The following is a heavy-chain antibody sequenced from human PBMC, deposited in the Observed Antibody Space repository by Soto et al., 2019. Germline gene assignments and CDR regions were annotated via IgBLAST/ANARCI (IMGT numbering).Heavy chain of an antibody. D-gene: IGHD3-10*01. Sequence: PSETLSLTCAVSGGSINSGGYSWSWIRQPPGKGLEWIGYIYHSGSAYYNPSLKSRATISVDKSKNQFSLRLSSVTAADTAKYYCARASMVRGIHCYGMDVWGQGTTVTVSS. CDR2: IYHSGSA. V-gene: IGHV4-30-2*01. CDR1: GGSINSGGYS. J-gene: IGHJ6*02. CDR3: ARASMVRGIHCYGMDV.